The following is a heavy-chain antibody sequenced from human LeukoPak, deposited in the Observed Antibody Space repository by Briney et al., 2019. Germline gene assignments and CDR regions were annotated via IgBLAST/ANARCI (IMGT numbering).Heavy chain of an antibody. V-gene: IGHV3-9*01. Sequence: GGSLRLSCAAAGFNFDEYAMHWVRQVPGKGLEWVSGITWNSDTLGYADSVKGRFTISRDNAKNSLYLQMNSLRAEDTAVYYCARDEGYGSGSYYPFYYYYYMDVWGKGTTVTVSS. J-gene: IGHJ6*03. CDR2: ITWNSDTL. CDR3: ARDEGYGSGSYYPFYYYYYMDV. D-gene: IGHD3-10*01. CDR1: GFNFDEYA.